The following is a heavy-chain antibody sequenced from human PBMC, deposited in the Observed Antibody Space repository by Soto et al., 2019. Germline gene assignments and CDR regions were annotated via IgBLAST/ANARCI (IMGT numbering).Heavy chain of an antibody. CDR3: ARHAVGFGELFWGHTGGWFDP. CDR2: IYYSGST. Sequence: QVQLQESGPGLVKPSETLSLTCTVSGGSISSYYWSWIRQPPGKGLEWIGYIYYSGSTNYNPSLKSRVTISVDTSKNQFSLKLSSVTAADTAVYYCARHAVGFGELFWGHTGGWFDPWGQGTLVTVSS. V-gene: IGHV4-59*08. D-gene: IGHD3-10*01. CDR1: GGSISSYY. J-gene: IGHJ5*02.